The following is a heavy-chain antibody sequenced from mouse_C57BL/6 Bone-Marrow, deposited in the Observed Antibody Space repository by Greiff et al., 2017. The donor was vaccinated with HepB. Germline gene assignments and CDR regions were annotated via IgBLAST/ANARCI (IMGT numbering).Heavy chain of an antibody. CDR2: IYPGSGST. CDR1: GYTFTSYW. J-gene: IGHJ4*01. CDR3: ARPYYYGSSPYAMDY. V-gene: IGHV1-55*01. Sequence: VQLQQSGAELVKPGASVKMSCKASGYTFTSYWITWVKQRPGQGLEWIGDIYPGSGSTNYNEKFKSKATLTVDTSSSTAYMQLSSLTSEDSAVYYCARPYYYGSSPYAMDYWGQGTSVTVSS. D-gene: IGHD1-1*01.